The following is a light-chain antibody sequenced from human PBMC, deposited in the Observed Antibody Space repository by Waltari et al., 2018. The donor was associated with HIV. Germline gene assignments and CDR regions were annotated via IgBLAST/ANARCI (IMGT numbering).Light chain of an antibody. CDR1: SSDVGNYNY. CDR2: DVN. Sequence: QSALTQPASVSGSPGQSITISCTGTSSDVGNYNYVSWFHPHPDTAPQLIIFDVNKRPSGISSRFSGSKSGKTASLIISGLQPEDEADYFCTSYTSGATWVFGGGTRVTVL. CDR3: TSYTSGATWV. V-gene: IGLV2-14*02. J-gene: IGLJ3*02.